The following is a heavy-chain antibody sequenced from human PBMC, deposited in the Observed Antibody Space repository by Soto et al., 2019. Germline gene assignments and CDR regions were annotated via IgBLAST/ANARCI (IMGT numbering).Heavy chain of an antibody. V-gene: IGHV1-18*01. CDR3: ARYLGGGSYYGVNYFDY. D-gene: IGHD1-26*01. J-gene: IGHJ4*02. CDR1: GYTFTSYG. CDR2: ISAYNGNT. Sequence: QVQLVQSGAEVKKPGASVKVSCKASGYTFTSYGISWVRQAPGQGLEWMGWISAYNGNTNYAQKLQGRVTMTTDTSTSTAYMELRSLRSDDTAVYYCARYLGGGSYYGVNYFDYWGQGTMDTVSS.